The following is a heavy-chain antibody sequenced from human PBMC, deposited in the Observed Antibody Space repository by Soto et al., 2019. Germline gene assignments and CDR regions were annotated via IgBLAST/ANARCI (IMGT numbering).Heavy chain of an antibody. CDR2: ISAYNGNT. V-gene: IGHV1-18*01. J-gene: IGHJ6*02. CDR1: GYTFTSYG. CDR3: ARGLDGSGSYYTLTGPMDV. D-gene: IGHD3-10*01. Sequence: QVQLVQSGAEVKKPGASVKVSCKASGYTFTSYGISWVRQAPGQGLEWMGWISAYNGNTNYAQKLQGRVTMTTDTSTITADMELRSLRSDDTAVYYFARGLDGSGSYYTLTGPMDVWGQGTTVTVSS.